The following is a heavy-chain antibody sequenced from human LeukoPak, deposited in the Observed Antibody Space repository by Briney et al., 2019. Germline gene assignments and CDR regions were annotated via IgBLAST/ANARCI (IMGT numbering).Heavy chain of an antibody. D-gene: IGHD5-12*01. J-gene: IGHJ4*02. CDR3: ARGPSGYHNT. CDR2: ISSSSLYI. Sequence: GGSLRLSCAASGFTFSSYSMNWVRQAPGKGLEWVSCISSSSLYIYYADSVKGRFTISRDNAKNSLYLQMNSLRAEDTAVYYCARGPSGYHNTGGQGTLVTVSS. V-gene: IGHV3-21*01. CDR1: GFTFSSYS.